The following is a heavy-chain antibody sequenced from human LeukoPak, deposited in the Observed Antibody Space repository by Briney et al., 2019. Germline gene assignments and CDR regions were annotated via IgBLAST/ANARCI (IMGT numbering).Heavy chain of an antibody. J-gene: IGHJ4*02. D-gene: IGHD3-22*01. CDR3: ARGYDSSGYWNYFDY. CDR2: INHSGST. V-gene: IGHV4-34*01. Sequence: PSETLSLTCAVYGGSFSGYYWSWIRQPPGKGLEWIGEINHSGSTNYNPSLKSRVTISVGTSKNQFSLKLSSVTAADTAVYYCARGYDSSGYWNYFDYWGQGTLVTVSS. CDR1: GGSFSGYY.